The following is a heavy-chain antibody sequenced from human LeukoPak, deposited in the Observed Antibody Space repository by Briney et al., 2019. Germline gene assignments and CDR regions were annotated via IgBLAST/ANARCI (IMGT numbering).Heavy chain of an antibody. Sequence: GGSLRLSCAASGFTFSSYEMNWVRQAPGKGLEWVAIISYDGSNEYYADSLKGQFTISRDNAKNSLYLQMSSLRAEDTAVYYCARAGDGYNDAFDIWGQGTMVTVSS. D-gene: IGHD5-24*01. J-gene: IGHJ3*02. V-gene: IGHV3-30*04. CDR2: ISYDGSNE. CDR1: GFTFSSYE. CDR3: ARAGDGYNDAFDI.